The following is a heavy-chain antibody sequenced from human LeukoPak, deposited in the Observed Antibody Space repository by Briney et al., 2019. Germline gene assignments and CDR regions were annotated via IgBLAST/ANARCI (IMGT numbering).Heavy chain of an antibody. CDR2: IYPGDSDT. D-gene: IGHD6-13*01. V-gene: IGHV5-51*01. J-gene: IGHJ1*01. Sequence: GESLKISCKGSGCSFTSYWIGWVRQMPGKGLEWMGIIYPGDSDTRYSPSFQGQVTISADKSISTAYLQWSSLKASDTAMYYCARQVAADAEYFQHWGQGTLVTVSS. CDR3: ARQVAADAEYFQH. CDR1: GCSFTSYW.